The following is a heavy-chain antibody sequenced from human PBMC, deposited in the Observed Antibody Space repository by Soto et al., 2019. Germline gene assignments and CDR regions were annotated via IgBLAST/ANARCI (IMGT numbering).Heavy chain of an antibody. CDR1: GGTLSSYA. Sequence: QVQLVQSGAEVRKPGSSVRVSCRASGGTLSSYAVSWVRQAPGQGLEWMGVIIPLLNTPKYAQKFQGRVTITADESATTAYMELSGLKSEDTAVYYCARESSSPNYYYYGMDVRGQGTTVTVSS. D-gene: IGHD2-2*01. CDR3: ARESSSPNYYYYGMDV. J-gene: IGHJ6*02. CDR2: IIPLLNTP. V-gene: IGHV1-69*01.